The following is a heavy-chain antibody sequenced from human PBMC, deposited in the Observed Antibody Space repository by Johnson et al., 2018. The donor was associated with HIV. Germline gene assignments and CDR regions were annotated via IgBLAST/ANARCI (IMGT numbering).Heavy chain of an antibody. CDR1: GLTFSSYG. V-gene: IGHV3-30*02. D-gene: IGHD2-15*01. CDR2: IHYDGSNK. J-gene: IGHJ3*02. CDR3: AKEEDIWRLGLYRAFDI. Sequence: QMLLVESGGGVVQPGGSLRLSCAAPGLTFSSYGMHWVRQAPGKGLEWVAFIHYDGSNKYYADSVKGRFTISRDNSKNTLYLQMNSLRAEDTAVYYCAKEEDIWRLGLYRAFDIWGQGTMVTVSS.